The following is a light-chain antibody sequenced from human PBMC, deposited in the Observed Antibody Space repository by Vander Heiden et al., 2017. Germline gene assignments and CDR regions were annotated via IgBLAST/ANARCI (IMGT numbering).Light chain of an antibody. J-gene: IGKJ5*01. CDR1: QSIGNN. Sequence: EIVMTQSPATLSVSAGQRATLACRASQSIGNNLAWYQQQPRQAPRLLLYGASSRATGIPASFSGSGSGREFTLTISSLQYADSAVYYCQQYNRWPPVTFGQGTRLEIK. V-gene: IGKV3-15*01. CDR2: GAS. CDR3: QQYNRWPPVT.